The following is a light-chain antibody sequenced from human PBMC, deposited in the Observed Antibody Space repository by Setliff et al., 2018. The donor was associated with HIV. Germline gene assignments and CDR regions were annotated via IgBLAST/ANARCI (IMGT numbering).Light chain of an antibody. CDR1: SSKIGNKY. J-gene: IGLJ1*01. CDR2: ESN. CDR3: GTWDTSLNIYV. Sequence: QSVLTQPPSVSAAPGQKVTISCSGSSSKIGNKYVSWYQQLPGTAPKLLIYESNKRPSGIPDRFSGSKSGTSATLGITGLQTGDEADYYCGTWDTSLNIYVFGTGTKVTVL. V-gene: IGLV1-51*02.